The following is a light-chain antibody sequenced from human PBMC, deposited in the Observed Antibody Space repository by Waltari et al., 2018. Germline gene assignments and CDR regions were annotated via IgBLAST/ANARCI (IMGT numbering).Light chain of an antibody. V-gene: IGKV3-20*01. CDR2: DAS. J-gene: IGKJ1*01. CDR3: QKYVNLPAT. CDR1: QSVGKY. Sequence: EIVLTQSPGTLSLSPGERATLSCRASQSVGKYLVWYQQKPGQAPRLLIYDASTRATGIPDRFSGSGSGTDFSLTISRPEPEDFAVYYCQKYVNLPATFGQGTRVEIK.